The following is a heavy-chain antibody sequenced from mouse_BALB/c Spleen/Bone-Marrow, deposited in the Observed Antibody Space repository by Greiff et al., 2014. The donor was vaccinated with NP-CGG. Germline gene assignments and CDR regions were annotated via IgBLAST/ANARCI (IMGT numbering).Heavy chain of an antibody. J-gene: IGHJ3*01. CDR1: GFNTKDTY. CDR2: IDPANGTT. D-gene: IGHD3-3*01. Sequence: EVKLMESGAELVKPGASVKLSCTASGFNTKDTYMHWVKQRPEQGLEWIGRIDPANGTTKYDPKFQGKATITADTSSNTAYLQLSSLTSEDTAVYYCAGDGAYWGQGTLVTVSA. V-gene: IGHV14-3*02. CDR3: AGDGAY.